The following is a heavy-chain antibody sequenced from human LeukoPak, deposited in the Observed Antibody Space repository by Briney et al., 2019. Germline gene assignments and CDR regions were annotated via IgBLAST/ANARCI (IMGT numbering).Heavy chain of an antibody. J-gene: IGHJ4*02. CDR3: ARQTKLRHIAADFDY. CDR1: GFTFSSYS. V-gene: IGHV3-21*01. Sequence: GGSLRLSCAASGFTFSSYSMNWVRQAPGKGLEWVSSISSSSSYIYYADSVKGRFTISRDNAKNSLYLQMNSLRAEDTAVYYCARQTKLRHIAADFDYWGQGTLVTVSS. CDR2: ISSSSSYI. D-gene: IGHD6-13*01.